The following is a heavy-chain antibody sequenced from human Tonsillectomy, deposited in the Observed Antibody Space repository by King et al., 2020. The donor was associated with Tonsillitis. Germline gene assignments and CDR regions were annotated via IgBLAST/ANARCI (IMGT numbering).Heavy chain of an antibody. CDR2: ISSSGSTI. D-gene: IGHD6-19*01. J-gene: IGHJ6*03. CDR1: GFTFSSYE. V-gene: IGHV3-48*03. Sequence: VQLVESGGGLVQPGGSLRLSCAASGFTFSSYEMNWVRQAPGKGLELVSYISSSGSTIYYTDSVKGRFTISRDNAKNSLCLQMNSLRAEETAVYYCARQPEYSSGWPYFYYYYMDVWGKGTTVTVSS. CDR3: ARQPEYSSGWPYFYYYYMDV.